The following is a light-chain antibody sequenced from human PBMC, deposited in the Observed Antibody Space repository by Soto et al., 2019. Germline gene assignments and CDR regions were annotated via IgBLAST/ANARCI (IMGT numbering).Light chain of an antibody. CDR1: SSDVGAYNF. Sequence: QSALTQPASVSGSPGQSITISCTGTSSDVGAYNFVSWHQQHPGKAPKLMIYNVYDRPSGISYRFSGSKSGNTASLTISGLHADDEADYYCSSYAGSNRVFGTGTKVTVL. CDR3: SSYAGSNRV. CDR2: NVY. V-gene: IGLV2-14*03. J-gene: IGLJ1*01.